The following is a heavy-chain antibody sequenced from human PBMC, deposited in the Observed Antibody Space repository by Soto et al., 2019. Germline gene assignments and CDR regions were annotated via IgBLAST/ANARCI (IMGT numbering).Heavy chain of an antibody. J-gene: IGHJ4*02. CDR3: ARVGGSRYYFDY. Sequence: GSGPTLVNPTQTLTLTCTFSGFSLSTSGMCVSWIRQPPGKALEWLARIDWDDDEYYSTSLKTRLTISKDTSKNQVVLTLTNLYPVDTATYFCARVGGSRYYFDYWGQGTQVTVSS. V-gene: IGHV2-70*11. CDR2: IDWDDDE. D-gene: IGHD1-26*01. CDR1: GFSLSTSGMC.